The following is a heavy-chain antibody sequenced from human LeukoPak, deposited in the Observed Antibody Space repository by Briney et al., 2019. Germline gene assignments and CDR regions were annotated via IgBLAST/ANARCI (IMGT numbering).Heavy chain of an antibody. Sequence: KPAETLSLTCALCVVSFSGYYWTWIRQPPGKGLEWIGEINHSGSTYYNPSLKSRVTISVDTSKNQFSLKLSSVTAADTAVYFCARPEGYYNSSGYRGGSASVSYWGQGTLVTVSS. D-gene: IGHD3-22*01. CDR2: INHSGST. J-gene: IGHJ4*02. CDR1: VVSFSGYY. V-gene: IGHV4-34*01. CDR3: ARPEGYYNSSGYRGGSASVSY.